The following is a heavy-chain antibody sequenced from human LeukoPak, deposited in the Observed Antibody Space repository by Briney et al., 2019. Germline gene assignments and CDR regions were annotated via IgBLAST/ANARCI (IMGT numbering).Heavy chain of an antibody. CDR2: ITSSSSYI. Sequence: GGSLRLSCAASGFTFSTYWMHWVRQAPGKGLEWVASITSSSSYIYYADSVKGRFTISRDNAKNSLYLQMNSLRAEDTAVYYCARCSGGWSDYWGQGTLVTVSS. CDR1: GFTFSTYW. D-gene: IGHD6-19*01. CDR3: ARCSGGWSDY. V-gene: IGHV3-21*01. J-gene: IGHJ4*01.